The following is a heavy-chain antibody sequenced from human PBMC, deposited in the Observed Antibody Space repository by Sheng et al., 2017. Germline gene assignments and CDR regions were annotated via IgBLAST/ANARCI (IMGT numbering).Heavy chain of an antibody. J-gene: IGHJ6*03. Sequence: QVPVVQSGPEVKKPGSSVKVSCTTAGDTFSTYAFSWVRQAPGQGLEWMGGIIPAFGSANYAQTFQGRVTITADESTRTAYMDLSSLRSEDTAVYYCARSQGGIVVVPSTLGNQNYYYYYMDVWGQGTTVTVSS. CDR1: GDTFSTYA. CDR3: ARSQGGIVVVPSTLGNQNYYYYYMDV. CDR2: IIPAFGSA. D-gene: IGHD2-2*01. V-gene: IGHV1-69*13.